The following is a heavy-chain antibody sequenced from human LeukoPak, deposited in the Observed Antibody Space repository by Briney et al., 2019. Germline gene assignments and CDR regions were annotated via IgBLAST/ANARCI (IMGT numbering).Heavy chain of an antibody. CDR1: GGTFSSYA. D-gene: IGHD4-17*01. CDR2: IIPIFGTA. Sequence: SVKVSCKASGGTFSSYAISWVRQAPGQGLEWMGGIIPIFGTANYAQKFQGRVTITADKSTSTAYMELSSLRSEDTAVYYCAREGRPHDYGDYDAFDIWGQGTMVTVSS. V-gene: IGHV1-69*06. J-gene: IGHJ3*02. CDR3: AREGRPHDYGDYDAFDI.